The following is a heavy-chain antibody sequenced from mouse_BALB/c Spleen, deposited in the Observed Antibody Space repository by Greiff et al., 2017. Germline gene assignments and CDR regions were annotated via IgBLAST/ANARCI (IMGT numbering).Heavy chain of an antibody. J-gene: IGHJ3*01. CDR3: AREGYYGSSPFAY. Sequence: VMLVESGPDLVAPSQSLSITCTVSGFSLTSYGVHWVRQPPGKGLEWLVVIWSDGSTTYNSALKSRLSISKDNSKSQVFLKMNSLQTDDTAMYYCAREGYYGSSPFAYWGQGTLVTVSA. CDR2: IWSDGST. D-gene: IGHD1-1*01. V-gene: IGHV2-6-2*01. CDR1: GFSLTSYG.